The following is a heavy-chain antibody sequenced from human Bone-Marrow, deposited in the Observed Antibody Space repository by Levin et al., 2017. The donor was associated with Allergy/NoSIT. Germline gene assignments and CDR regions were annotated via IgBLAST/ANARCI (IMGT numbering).Heavy chain of an antibody. V-gene: IGHV4-38-2*02. CDR3: ARVTTAIYWYFNL. CDR2: LYHSGTS. CDR1: GYSISSGYY. Sequence: PSETLSLTCTVSGYSISSGYYWGWVRQPPGKGLEWIGSLYHSGTSHFNPSLKSRVIMSVDTSKNEFSLKLNSVTAADTAVYYCARVTTAIYWYFNLWGRGTLVTVSS. J-gene: IGHJ2*01. D-gene: IGHD4-17*01.